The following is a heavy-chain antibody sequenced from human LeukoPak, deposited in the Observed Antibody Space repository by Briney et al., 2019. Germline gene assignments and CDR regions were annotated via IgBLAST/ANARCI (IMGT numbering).Heavy chain of an antibody. CDR1: GFIFSTYG. D-gene: IGHD3-10*01. V-gene: IGHV3-30*02. J-gene: IGHJ4*02. CDR2: IRNDGSDK. Sequence: GSLRLSCAASGFIFSTYGMHWVRQAPGKGLEWVAFIRNDGSDKYYAVSVKGRFTISRDNSKNTLYLQMNSLRAEDTALYYCAKDRAFGQFLWGNDYWGQGTLVTVSS. CDR3: AKDRAFGQFLWGNDY.